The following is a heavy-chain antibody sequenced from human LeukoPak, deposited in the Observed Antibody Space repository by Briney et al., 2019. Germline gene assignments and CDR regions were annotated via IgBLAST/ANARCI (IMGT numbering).Heavy chain of an antibody. J-gene: IGHJ4*02. V-gene: IGHV4-39*01. D-gene: IGHD3-9*01. CDR2: LYYSGST. CDR3: ARLSKGRYFDYIFDY. CDR1: GGSVSSTEFS. Sequence: SETLSLTCTVSGGSVSSTEFSWGWIRQPPGKGLQWVGNLYYSGSTSYHPSLNSRVTMSVDTSKNQSSLKMTSVTAADTAVYYCARLSKGRYFDYIFDYWGQGSLVTVSS.